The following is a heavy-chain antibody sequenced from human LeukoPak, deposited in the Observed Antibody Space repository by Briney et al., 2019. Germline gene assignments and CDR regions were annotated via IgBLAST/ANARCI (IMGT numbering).Heavy chain of an antibody. V-gene: IGHV4-38-2*02. Sequence: PSETLSLTCTVSGYSISSDYYWGWIRQPPGKGLEWIGSLYRSGSTHYNPSLKSQVTISLDTSKNQFSLKLSSVTAADTAVYYCARDSRIAVAGFYYFDYWGQGTLVTVSS. J-gene: IGHJ4*02. CDR1: GYSISSDYY. CDR2: LYRSGST. D-gene: IGHD6-19*01. CDR3: ARDSRIAVAGFYYFDY.